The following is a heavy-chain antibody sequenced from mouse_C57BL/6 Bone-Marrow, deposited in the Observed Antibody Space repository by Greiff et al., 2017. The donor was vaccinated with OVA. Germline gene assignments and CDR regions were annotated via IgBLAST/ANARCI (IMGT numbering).Heavy chain of an antibody. D-gene: IGHD2-12*01. CDR1: GFNIKDDF. CDR2: IDPENGDT. J-gene: IGHJ4*01. V-gene: IGHV14-4*01. CDR3: TKLSMDY. Sequence: VQLTESGAELVRPGASVKLSCTASGFNIKDDFMHWVKQRPEQGLEWIGWIDPENGDTEYASKFQGKATITADTSSNTAYLQLSRLTSEDTAVYYRTKLSMDYWGQGTSGNVSS.